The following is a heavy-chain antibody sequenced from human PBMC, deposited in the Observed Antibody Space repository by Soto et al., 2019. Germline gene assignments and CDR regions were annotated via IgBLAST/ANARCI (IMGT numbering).Heavy chain of an antibody. CDR2: IWYDGSNK. CDR3: ARDGYTFGEIFPAPPAFDL. J-gene: IGHJ3*01. D-gene: IGHD3-10*01. CDR1: GFTFSSYG. V-gene: IGHV3-33*01. Sequence: QVQLVESGGGVVQPGRSLRLSCAASGFTFSSYGMHWVRQAPGKGLEWVAVIWYDGSNKYYADSVKGRFTISRDNSKNRLYLQMNSLRAGDTAVDYCARDGYTFGEIFPAPPAFDLWGQGTMVTVSS.